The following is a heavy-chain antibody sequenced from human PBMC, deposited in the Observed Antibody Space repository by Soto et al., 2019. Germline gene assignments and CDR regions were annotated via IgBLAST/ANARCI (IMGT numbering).Heavy chain of an antibody. CDR3: ARGGFPYDSMVSPFFDS. D-gene: IGHD3-22*01. V-gene: IGHV1-3*05. J-gene: IGHJ4*02. CDR1: GYTFISYA. Sequence: QVQVVQSGAEEKKPGASVKVSCKASGYTFISYAIHWVRQAPGQRLEWMGWINAGNGNTKYSQKFQGRVTITRDTSSSTPSMELSSLRSKDTALYYWARGGFPYDSMVSPFFDSWGQVTLLTVPS. CDR2: INAGNGNT.